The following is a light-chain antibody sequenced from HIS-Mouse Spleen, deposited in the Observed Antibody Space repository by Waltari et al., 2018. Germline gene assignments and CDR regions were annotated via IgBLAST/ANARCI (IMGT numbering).Light chain of an antibody. Sequence: EIVLTQSPGTLSLSPGERATLSCRASQSVSSSYLAWYQQKPGQAPRLLIYGASSRATGIPDRFSGCGSGTDFTLTISRLEPEDFAVYYCQQYGSSPPWPFGQGTKVEIK. CDR3: QQYGSSPPWP. CDR2: GAS. V-gene: IGKV3-20*01. J-gene: IGKJ1*01. CDR1: QSVSSSY.